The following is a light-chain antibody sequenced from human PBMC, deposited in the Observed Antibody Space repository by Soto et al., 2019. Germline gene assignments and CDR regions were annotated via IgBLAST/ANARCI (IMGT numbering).Light chain of an antibody. Sequence: QSALTQAASVSGSPGQSITISCTGTSSDVGGYNYVSWYQQYPGKAPKLMIYDVSNRPSGVSNRFSGSKSGNTASLTISGLQAEDEADYSCSSYTSSSTYGFGTGTKVTVL. J-gene: IGLJ1*01. CDR1: SSDVGGYNY. CDR3: SSYTSSSTYG. V-gene: IGLV2-14*01. CDR2: DVS.